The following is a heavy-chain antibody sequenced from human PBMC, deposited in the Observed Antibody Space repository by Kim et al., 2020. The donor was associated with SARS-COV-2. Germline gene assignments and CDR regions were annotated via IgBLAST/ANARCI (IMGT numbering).Heavy chain of an antibody. CDR1: GGSISSYY. CDR2: IYYSGNT. Sequence: SETLSLTCTVSGGSISSYYWSWIRQPPGKGLEWIGSIYYSGNTNYNPSLKSRVTISVDTSKNQFSLKLSPVTAADTAVYYCARDRQGYFDWDPINEKEGSGAFDIWGQGTMVTVSS. J-gene: IGHJ3*02. V-gene: IGHV4-59*01. D-gene: IGHD3-9*01. CDR3: ARDRQGYFDWDPINEKEGSGAFDI.